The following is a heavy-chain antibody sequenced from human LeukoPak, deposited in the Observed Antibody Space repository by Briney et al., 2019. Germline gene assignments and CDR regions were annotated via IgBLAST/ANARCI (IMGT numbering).Heavy chain of an antibody. J-gene: IGHJ6*03. D-gene: IGHD3-10*01. CDR2: INPNSGGT. V-gene: IGHV1-2*02. Sequence: ASVKVSCKASGYTFTGYYMHWVRQAPGQGLEWMGWINPNSGGTNYAQKFQGRVTITRNTSISTAYMELSSLRSEDTAVYYCARGASDLGELLPIDYYYYYYMDVWGKGTTVTVSS. CDR1: GYTFTGYY. CDR3: ARGASDLGELLPIDYYYYYYMDV.